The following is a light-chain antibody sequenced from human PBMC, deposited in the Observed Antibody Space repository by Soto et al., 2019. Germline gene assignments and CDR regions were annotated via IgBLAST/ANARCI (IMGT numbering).Light chain of an antibody. CDR1: QSVSSN. CDR2: GAS. Sequence: EIVMTPAPATLSVSPGERATLSCRASQSVSSNLAWYQQKPGQAPRLLIYGASTRATGIPDRFSGSGSGTEFTLTISSLQSEDFAVYYCQQYNNWPFTFGHGTKVDIK. V-gene: IGKV3-15*01. CDR3: QQYNNWPFT. J-gene: IGKJ3*01.